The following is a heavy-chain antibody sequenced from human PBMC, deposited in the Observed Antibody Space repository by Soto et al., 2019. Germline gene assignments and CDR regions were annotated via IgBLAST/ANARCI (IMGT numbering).Heavy chain of an antibody. V-gene: IGHV3-30-3*01. CDR2: ISYDGSNK. D-gene: IGHD3-10*01. CDR1: GFTFSSYA. CDR3: ARDLLRGNLPHHKPQIYYYYGMDV. J-gene: IGHJ6*02. Sequence: PGGSLRLSCAASGFTFSSYAMHWVRQAPGKGLEWVAVISYDGSNKYYADSVKGRFTISRDNSKNTLYLQMNSLRAEDTAVYYCARDLLRGNLPHHKPQIYYYYGMDVWGQGTTVTVSS.